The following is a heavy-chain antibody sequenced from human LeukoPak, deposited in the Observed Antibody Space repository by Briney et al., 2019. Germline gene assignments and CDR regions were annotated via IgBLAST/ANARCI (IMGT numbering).Heavy chain of an antibody. Sequence: GGSLRLSCAASGFTFSGYAMHWVRQAPGKGLEWVAVISYDGSNKYYADSVKGRFTISRDNSKNTLYLQMNSLRAEDTAVYYCVPGLYCSSTSCYTAYYFDYWGQGTLVTVSS. CDR1: GFTFSGYA. D-gene: IGHD2-2*02. J-gene: IGHJ4*02. CDR3: VPGLYCSSTSCYTAYYFDY. CDR2: ISYDGSNK. V-gene: IGHV3-30-3*01.